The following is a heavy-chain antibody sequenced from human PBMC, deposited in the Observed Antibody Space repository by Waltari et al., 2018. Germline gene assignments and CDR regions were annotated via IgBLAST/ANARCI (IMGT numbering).Heavy chain of an antibody. CDR2: ISGSGGST. V-gene: IGHV3-23*04. J-gene: IGHJ4*02. CDR3: AKSRVVVINRGAPIDY. Sequence: EVQLVESGGGLVQPGGSLRLSCAASGFTFSSYAMRWVRQAPGKGLGWVSVISGSGGSTYYADSGKGRFTISRDNSKNTLYLQMNSLRAEDTAVYYCAKSRVVVINRGAPIDYWGQGTLVTVSS. D-gene: IGHD3-22*01. CDR1: GFTFSSYA.